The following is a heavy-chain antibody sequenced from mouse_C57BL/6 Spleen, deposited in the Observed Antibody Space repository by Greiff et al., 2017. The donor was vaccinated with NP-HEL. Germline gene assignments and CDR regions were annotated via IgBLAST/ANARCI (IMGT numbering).Heavy chain of an antibody. Sequence: VQLQQSGAELVRPGASVTLSCKASGYTFTDYEMHWVKQTPVHGLEWIGAIDPETGGTAYNQKFKGKAILTADKSSSTAYMELRSLTSEDSAVYYCTRGTGSSGAWFAYWGQGTLVTVSA. J-gene: IGHJ3*01. V-gene: IGHV1-15*01. CDR3: TRGTGSSGAWFAY. CDR2: IDPETGGT. CDR1: GYTFTDYE. D-gene: IGHD1-1*01.